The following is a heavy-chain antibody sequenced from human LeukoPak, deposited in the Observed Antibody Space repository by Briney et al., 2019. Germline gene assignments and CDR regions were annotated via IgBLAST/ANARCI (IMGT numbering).Heavy chain of an antibody. Sequence: GGSLRLSCAATGFTFSSYGMHWVRQAPGKGLEWEAVISYDGSNKYYADSVKGRFTISRDNSKNTLYLQMNSLRAEDTAVYYCAKAFLRGYSGYGDYYMDVWGKGTTVTVSS. CDR3: AKAFLRGYSGYGDYYMDV. CDR2: ISYDGSNK. CDR1: GFTFSSYG. D-gene: IGHD5-12*01. J-gene: IGHJ6*03. V-gene: IGHV3-30*18.